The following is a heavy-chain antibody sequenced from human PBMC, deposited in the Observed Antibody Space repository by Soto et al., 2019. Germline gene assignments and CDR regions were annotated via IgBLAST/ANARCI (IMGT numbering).Heavy chain of an antibody. Sequence: EVQLVESGGGLVQSGGSLKLSCAASGFTFSGSSMHWVRPASGKGLEWVGRIRSKVNSYATAYAASVEGRFIISRDDSKNTTYLQMNSLKTEDTAVYYCTRRGTDRWDSGIGYWGQGTLVTVSS. V-gene: IGHV3-73*02. CDR1: GFTFSGSS. CDR2: IRSKVNSYAT. J-gene: IGHJ4*02. D-gene: IGHD1-26*01. CDR3: TRRGTDRWDSGIGY.